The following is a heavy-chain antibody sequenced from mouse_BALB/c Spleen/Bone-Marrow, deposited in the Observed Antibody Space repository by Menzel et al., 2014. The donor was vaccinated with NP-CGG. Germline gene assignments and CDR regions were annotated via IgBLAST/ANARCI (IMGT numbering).Heavy chain of an antibody. Sequence: VQLQQSGAEQVRPGVSVKISCKGSGYTFTDYAMHWVKQSHAKSLEWIGVISTYYGDASYNQKFKGKATMTVDKSSSTAYMELARLTSEDSAIYYCARRGGFYAMDYWGQGTSVTVSS. V-gene: IGHV1S137*01. J-gene: IGHJ4*01. CDR3: ARRGGFYAMDY. CDR2: ISTYYGDA. CDR1: GYTFTDYA.